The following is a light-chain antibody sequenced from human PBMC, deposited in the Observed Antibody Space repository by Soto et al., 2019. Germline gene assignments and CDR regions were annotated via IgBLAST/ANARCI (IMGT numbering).Light chain of an antibody. V-gene: IGKV3-20*01. Sequence: DIVLTQSPDTLSSSPGERATVSCRASQSVASLYLAWYQQKPGQAPRLLIFGASSRASGIPDRFSGSGSGTDFTLTISRLEPEDFALYYCQHYGDSSWTFGQGTRVDI. CDR2: GAS. CDR1: QSVASLY. CDR3: QHYGDSSWT. J-gene: IGKJ1*01.